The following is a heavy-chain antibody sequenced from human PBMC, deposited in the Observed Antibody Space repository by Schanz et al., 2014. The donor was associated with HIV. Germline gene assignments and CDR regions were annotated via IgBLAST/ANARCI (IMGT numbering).Heavy chain of an antibody. CDR2: ISYDGRNK. CDR1: GFTFDSFG. V-gene: IGHV3-30*18. J-gene: IGHJ4*02. CDR3: AKAGLFFGQLWLGFFDY. Sequence: ESGGGVVRPGRSLRLSCAASGFTFDSFGMHWVRQAPGKGLEWVAVISYDGRNKYQAASVKGRFTVSRDNAKNTVYLQMNNLKTEDTAVYYCAKAGLFFGQLWLGFFDYWGQGAQVTVSS. D-gene: IGHD5-18*01.